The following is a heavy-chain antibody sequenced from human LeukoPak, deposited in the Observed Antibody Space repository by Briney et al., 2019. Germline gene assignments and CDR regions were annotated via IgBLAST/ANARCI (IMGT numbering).Heavy chain of an antibody. Sequence: SETLSLTCVVSGYSISSGYYWGWVRQPPGQGLEWIGSIYHSGSTYYNPSLKSRVTISVDTSKNHFSLKLSSVTAADTAVYYCARDRAVAGLDYWGQGTLVTVSS. CDR2: IYHSGST. D-gene: IGHD6-19*01. CDR3: ARDRAVAGLDY. V-gene: IGHV4-38-2*02. J-gene: IGHJ4*02. CDR1: GYSISSGYY.